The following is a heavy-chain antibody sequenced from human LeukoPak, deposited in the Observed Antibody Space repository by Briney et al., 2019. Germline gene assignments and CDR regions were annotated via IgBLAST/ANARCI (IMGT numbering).Heavy chain of an antibody. CDR3: AKGVAVAGGSTWFDP. D-gene: IGHD6-19*01. CDR1: GFTFSAYA. CDR2: INGSGGST. J-gene: IGHJ5*02. V-gene: IGHV3-23*01. Sequence: GPLRLSCTASGFTFSAYAMMWVRQAPGKGPAWVSAINGSGGSTYYADSVKGRFTISRDNSKNTLYLQMHSLGAEDTAVYYCAKGVAVAGGSTWFDPWGQGTLVTVSS.